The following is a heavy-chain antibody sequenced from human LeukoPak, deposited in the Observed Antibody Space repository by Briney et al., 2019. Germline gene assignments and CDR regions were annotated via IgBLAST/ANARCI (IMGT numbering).Heavy chain of an antibody. CDR3: ARKDIGGSGSYYYPGYFDY. J-gene: IGHJ4*02. CDR1: GGTFSTYA. D-gene: IGHD3-10*01. Sequence: GASVKVPCKASGGTFSTYAISWVRQAPGQGLEWMGGIIPIFGTSNYAQKFQGRVTMTRDTSTSTVYMELSSLRSEDTAVYYCARKDIGGSGSYYYPGYFDYWGQGTLVTVSS. CDR2: IIPIFGTS. V-gene: IGHV1-69*05.